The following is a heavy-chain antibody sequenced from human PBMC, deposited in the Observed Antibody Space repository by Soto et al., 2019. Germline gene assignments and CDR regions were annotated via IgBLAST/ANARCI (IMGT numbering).Heavy chain of an antibody. CDR1: GYTFTSYD. CDR3: ARGYNWNYVDY. D-gene: IGHD1-20*01. V-gene: IGHV1-8*01. J-gene: IGHJ4*02. Sequence: ASVKVSFKASGYTFTSYDINWVRQATGQGLEWMGCMNPNSGNTGYAQKFQGRVTMARNTSISTAYMELSSLRSEDTAVYYCARGYNWNYVDYWGQGTLVTVSS. CDR2: MNPNSGNT.